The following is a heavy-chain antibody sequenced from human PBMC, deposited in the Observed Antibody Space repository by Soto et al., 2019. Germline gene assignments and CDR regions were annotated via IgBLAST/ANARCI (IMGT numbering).Heavy chain of an antibody. D-gene: IGHD6-13*01. CDR2: IRSKANSYAT. V-gene: IGHV3-73*01. J-gene: IGHJ6*02. Sequence: GGSLRLSCAASGFTFSGSAMHWVRQASGKGLEWVGRIRSKANSYATAYAASVKGRFTISRDDSKNTAYLQMNSLKTEDTAVYYCTRLAAAGPFYYYYGMDVWGQGTMVTVSS. CDR1: GFTFSGSA. CDR3: TRLAAAGPFYYYYGMDV.